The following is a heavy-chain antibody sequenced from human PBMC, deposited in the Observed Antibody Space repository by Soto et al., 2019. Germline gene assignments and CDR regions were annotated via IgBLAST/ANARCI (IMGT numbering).Heavy chain of an antibody. Sequence: QITLKESGPALVKPTQTLTLTCTFSGFSLSTSGVGVAWIRQPPGKALEWLGIIYWDDDKHYSPSLRSRLSITKDTSKNQVVLTMTNMDPVDTATYYCARGQGLRGYYYGVDVWGQGTTVAVSS. V-gene: IGHV2-5*02. CDR1: GFSLSTSGVG. CDR2: IYWDDDK. D-gene: IGHD3-10*01. J-gene: IGHJ6*02. CDR3: ARGQGLRGYYYGVDV.